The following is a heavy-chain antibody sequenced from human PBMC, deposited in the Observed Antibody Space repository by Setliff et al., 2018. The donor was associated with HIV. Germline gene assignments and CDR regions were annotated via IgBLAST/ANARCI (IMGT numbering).Heavy chain of an antibody. CDR3: ATQRSFQRAFEAVAGSFDP. J-gene: IGHJ5*02. Sequence: SETLSLTCTVSGGSFSDYYRSWIRQPPGKGLEWIGEINHRGGTNSNPSLKSRVTISVDTSKYQFSLNLSSVTAADTAVYYCATQRSFQRAFEAVAGSFDPWGQGILVTVSS. V-gene: IGHV4-34*01. CDR1: GGSFSDYY. D-gene: IGHD6-19*01. CDR2: INHRGGT.